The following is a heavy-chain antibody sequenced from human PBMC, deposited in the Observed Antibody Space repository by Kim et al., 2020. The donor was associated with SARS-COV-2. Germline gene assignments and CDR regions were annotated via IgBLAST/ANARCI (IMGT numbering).Heavy chain of an antibody. Sequence: GGSLRLSCAASGFTFSSYGMHWVRQAPGKGLEWVAVISYDGSNKYYADSVKGRFTISRDNSKNTLYLQMNSLRAEDTAVYYCAKDSEVRGVITTPGAFDIWGQGTMVTVSS. V-gene: IGHV3-30*18. J-gene: IGHJ3*02. CDR1: GFTFSSYG. CDR3: AKDSEVRGVITTPGAFDI. D-gene: IGHD3-10*01. CDR2: ISYDGSNK.